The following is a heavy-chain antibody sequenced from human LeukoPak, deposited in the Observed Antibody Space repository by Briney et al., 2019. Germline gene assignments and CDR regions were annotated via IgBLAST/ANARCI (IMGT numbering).Heavy chain of an antibody. CDR2: INWNGGST. V-gene: IGHV3-20*03. J-gene: IGHJ5*02. CDR1: GFTFDDYG. D-gene: IGHD3-10*01. Sequence: PGGSLRLSYAASGFTFDDYGMSWVRQAPGKGLEWVSGINWNGGSTGYADSVKGRFTISRDNSKNTLYLQMNSLRAEDTAVYYCARFRRTRFGELFDWFDPWGQGTLVTVSS. CDR3: ARFRRTRFGELFDWFDP.